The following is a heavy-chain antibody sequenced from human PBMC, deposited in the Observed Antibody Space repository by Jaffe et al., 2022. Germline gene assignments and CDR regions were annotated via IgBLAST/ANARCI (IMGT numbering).Heavy chain of an antibody. CDR3: AIFMTTVVTLNFADAFDI. Sequence: QVQLQQWGAGLLKPSETLSLTCAVYGGSFSGYYWSWIRQPPGKGLEWIGEINHSGSTNYNPSLKSRVTISVDTSKNQFSLKLSSVTAADTAVYYCAIFMTTVVTLNFADAFDIWGQGTMVTVSS. D-gene: IGHD4-17*01. CDR2: INHSGST. CDR1: GGSFSGYY. V-gene: IGHV4-34*01. J-gene: IGHJ3*02.